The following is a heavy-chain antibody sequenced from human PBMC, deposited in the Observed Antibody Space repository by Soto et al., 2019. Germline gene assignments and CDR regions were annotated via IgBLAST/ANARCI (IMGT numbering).Heavy chain of an antibody. V-gene: IGHV2-70*20. CDR1: GFSLSTSGMC. D-gene: IGHD6-19*01. CDR2: IDWDGDE. CDR3: TRVQWVVNKGYYYGMDV. J-gene: IGHJ6*02. Sequence: SDPTLVNPTQTLTLTCTVSGFSLSTSGMCVSWVRQPPGKALEWLALIDWDGDEYYDTSLKTRVTISKDTSKNQVVLTLTNVDPVDTATYYCTRVQWVVNKGYYYGMDVWGQGTTVTVSS.